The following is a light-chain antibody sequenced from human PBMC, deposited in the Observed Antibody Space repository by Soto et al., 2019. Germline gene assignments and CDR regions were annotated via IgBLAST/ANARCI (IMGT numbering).Light chain of an antibody. CDR2: GAS. CDR3: KQYGSSPFT. J-gene: IGKJ3*01. V-gene: IGKV3-20*01. CDR1: QTVSNSY. Sequence: EIVLTQSPGTLSLSPGERATLSCRASQTVSNSYLAWYQQKPGQAPRLLIYGASSRATDIPDRFSGSGSGTDFTLTISRLEPGDFAVYYCKQYGSSPFTFGPGTKVDIK.